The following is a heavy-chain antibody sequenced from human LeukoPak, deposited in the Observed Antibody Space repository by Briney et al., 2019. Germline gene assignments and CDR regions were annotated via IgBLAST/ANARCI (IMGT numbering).Heavy chain of an antibody. CDR2: IKKDGSEK. D-gene: IGHD4-17*01. Sequence: GGSLRLSCAASGFTFSSDWMNWVRQAPGKGLEWLANIKKDGSEKNYVDSVKGRFTISRDNAKNSLYLQMNSLRVEDTAVYYCARDRMDYEADYWGQGTLVTVSS. V-gene: IGHV3-7*01. CDR1: GFTFSSDW. J-gene: IGHJ4*02. CDR3: ARDRMDYEADY.